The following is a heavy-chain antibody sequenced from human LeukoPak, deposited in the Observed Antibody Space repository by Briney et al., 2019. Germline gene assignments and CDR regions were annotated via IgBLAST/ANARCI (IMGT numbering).Heavy chain of an antibody. J-gene: IGHJ5*02. CDR3: AKGPHSWYGYNLFDP. V-gene: IGHV3-30*18. Sequence: GLSLRLSRAASRFTFSSYDIHWVRQAPGKGLEWGAVLSNDGSKKYYADSVKGRFTISRDNSKNTMYLQMNRLRAEDTAVYYCAKGPHSWYGYNLFDPGSEGTLVTVSS. D-gene: IGHD6-13*01. CDR1: RFTFSSYD. CDR2: LSNDGSKK.